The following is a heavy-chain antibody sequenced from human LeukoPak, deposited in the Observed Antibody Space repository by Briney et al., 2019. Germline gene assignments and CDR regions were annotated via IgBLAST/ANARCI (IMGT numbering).Heavy chain of an antibody. CDR3: AKWAAGFDY. Sequence: GGSLRLSCAASEFIVSSNYMSWVRQAPGKGLEWVANIKQDGSEKYYMDSVKDRFTISRDNAKNSLYLQMNSLRAEDTAVYYCAKWAAGFDYWGQGTLVTVSS. CDR2: IKQDGSEK. J-gene: IGHJ4*02. D-gene: IGHD6-13*01. CDR1: EFIVSSNY. V-gene: IGHV3-7*02.